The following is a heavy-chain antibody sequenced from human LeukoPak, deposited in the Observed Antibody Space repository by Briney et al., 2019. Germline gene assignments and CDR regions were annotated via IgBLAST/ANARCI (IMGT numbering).Heavy chain of an antibody. CDR3: AKDQPYYYDSSGYLPNS. CDR2: ISGSGGST. Sequence: PGGSLRLSCAASGFTFSSYAMSWVRQAPGKGLEWVSAISGSGGSTYYADSVKGRFTISRDNSKNTLYLQMNSLRAEDTAVYYCAKDQPYYYDSSGYLPNSWGQGTLVTVSS. J-gene: IGHJ4*02. V-gene: IGHV3-23*01. D-gene: IGHD3-22*01. CDR1: GFTFSSYA.